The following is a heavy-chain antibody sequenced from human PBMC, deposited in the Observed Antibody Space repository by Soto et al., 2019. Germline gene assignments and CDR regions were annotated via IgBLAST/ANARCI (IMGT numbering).Heavy chain of an antibody. CDR3: ASRVLCDMDV. CDR2: INPSSGAT. V-gene: IGHV1-46*01. D-gene: IGHD2-21*01. CDR1: GDTSTSNY. Sequence: QEQLVQSGAEVKEPGASLKVSCKASGDTSTSNYIHWVRQAPGQGLEWMGRINPSSGATLYAQKFQGRLTLTTDTSTSTVYMDLNSLKSEDSAVYYCASRVLCDMDVWGQGTTVTVSS. J-gene: IGHJ6*02.